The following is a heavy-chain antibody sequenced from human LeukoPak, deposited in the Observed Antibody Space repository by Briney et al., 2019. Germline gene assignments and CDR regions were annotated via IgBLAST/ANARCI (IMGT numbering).Heavy chain of an antibody. D-gene: IGHD3-16*01. Sequence: PSETLSLTCNVSGDSISNYYWSWIRQPPGKGLEWIGYVHYSGTTYYNPSLKSRVTMSVDTSKKQFSLKLGSVTAADTAVYYCAKGGGTFVSWGQGTLVTASS. CDR3: AKGGGTFVS. CDR1: GDSISNYY. J-gene: IGHJ4*02. CDR2: VHYSGTT. V-gene: IGHV4-59*12.